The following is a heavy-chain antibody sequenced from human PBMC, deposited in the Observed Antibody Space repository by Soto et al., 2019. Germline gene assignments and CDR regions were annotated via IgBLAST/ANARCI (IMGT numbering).Heavy chain of an antibody. V-gene: IGHV3-48*01. CDR2: ISSSSSTI. CDR3: ARVSRALEWLADSYYYYYYMDV. Sequence: GGSLRLSCAASGFTFSSYSMNWVRQAPGKGLEWVSYISSSSSTIYYADSVKGRFTISRDNAKNSLYLQMNSLRAEDTAVYYCARVSRALEWLADSYYYYYYMDVCGKGTTVTVSS. D-gene: IGHD3-3*01. J-gene: IGHJ6*03. CDR1: GFTFSSYS.